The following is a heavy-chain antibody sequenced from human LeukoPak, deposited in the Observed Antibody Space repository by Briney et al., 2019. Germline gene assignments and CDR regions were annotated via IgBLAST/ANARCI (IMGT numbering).Heavy chain of an antibody. CDR3: ATVGGITFGGVIVSGYFDY. Sequence: ASVKVSCKVSGYTLTELSMHWVRQAPGKGLEWMGGFDPDDGETIYAQKFQGRVTMTEDTSTDTAYMELSSLRSEDTAVYYCATVGGITFGGVIVSGYFDYWGQGTLVTVSS. D-gene: IGHD3-16*02. CDR2: FDPDDGET. V-gene: IGHV1-24*01. CDR1: GYTLTELS. J-gene: IGHJ4*02.